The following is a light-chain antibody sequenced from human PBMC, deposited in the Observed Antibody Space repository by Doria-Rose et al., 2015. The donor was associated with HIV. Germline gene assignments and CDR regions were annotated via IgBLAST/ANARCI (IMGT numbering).Light chain of an antibody. CDR1: QSISTY. V-gene: IGKV1-39*01. Sequence: DIRVTQSPSSLSASVGDRVTITCRAGQSISTYLNWYQQKPGKAPKLLIYAASTLQSGVPPRLSGSGSGTDFTLTISSLQPEDFATYYCQQTYSTPRAFGQGTTVEIK. CDR2: AAS. CDR3: QQTYSTPRA. J-gene: IGKJ1*01.